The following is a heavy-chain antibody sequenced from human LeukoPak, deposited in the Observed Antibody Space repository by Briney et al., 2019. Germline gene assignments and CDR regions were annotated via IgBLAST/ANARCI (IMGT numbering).Heavy chain of an antibody. CDR1: GYTFTSYA. D-gene: IGHD4-17*01. CDR2: INAGNGNT. V-gene: IGHV1-3*01. CDR3: ATGGDYGYYYYYYGMDV. Sequence: ASVKVSCKASGYTFTSYAMHWVRQAPGQRLEWMGWINAGNGNTKYSQKFQGRVTITRDTSASTAYMGLSSLRSEDTAVYYCATGGDYGYYYYYYGMDVWGQGTTVTVSS. J-gene: IGHJ6*02.